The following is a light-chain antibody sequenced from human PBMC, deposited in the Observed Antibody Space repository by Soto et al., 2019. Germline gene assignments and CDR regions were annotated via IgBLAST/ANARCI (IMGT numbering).Light chain of an antibody. CDR2: GAS. V-gene: IGKV3D-15*01. Sequence: EIVMTQSPATLSVSPGERATLSCRVSQSVNSNLAWYQQKPGQAPRLLIYGASARATGIPARFSGSGSGTELTLTISSLQSEDFAVYYCQQYNNWPYTFGQGTKLEIK. CDR3: QQYNNWPYT. CDR1: QSVNSN. J-gene: IGKJ2*01.